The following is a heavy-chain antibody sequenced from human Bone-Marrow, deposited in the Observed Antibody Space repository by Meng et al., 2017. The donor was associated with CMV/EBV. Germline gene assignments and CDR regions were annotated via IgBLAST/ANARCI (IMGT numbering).Heavy chain of an antibody. CDR2: INPNSGGT. D-gene: IGHD4-17*01. CDR3: ARDYGDYGTVGSPDY. V-gene: IGHV1-2*02. J-gene: IGHJ4*02. CDR1: GYTFTGYY. Sequence: ASVKVSCKASGYTFTGYYMHWVRQAPGQGLEWMGWINPNSGGTNYAQKFQGRVTMTRDTSISTAYMELSRLRSDDTAVYYCARDYGDYGTVGSPDYWGQGKLVTVSS.